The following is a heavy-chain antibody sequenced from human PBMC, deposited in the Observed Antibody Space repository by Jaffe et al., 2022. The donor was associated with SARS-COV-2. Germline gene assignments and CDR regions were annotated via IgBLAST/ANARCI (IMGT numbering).Heavy chain of an antibody. V-gene: IGHV4-61*02. J-gene: IGHJ6*02. D-gene: IGHD3-3*01. Sequence: QVQLQESGPGLVKPSQTLSLTCTVSGGSISSGSYYWSWIRQPAGKGLEWIGRIYTSGSTNYNPSLKSRVTISVDTSKNQFSLKLSSVTAADTAVYYCARDPGDFWSGYYYNYYYGMDVWGQGTTVTVSS. CDR3: ARDPGDFWSGYYYNYYYGMDV. CDR2: IYTSGST. CDR1: GGSISSGSYY.